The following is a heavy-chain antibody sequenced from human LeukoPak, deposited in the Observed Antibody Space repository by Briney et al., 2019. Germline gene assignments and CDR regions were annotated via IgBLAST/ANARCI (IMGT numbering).Heavy chain of an antibody. CDR2: IWYDGSYK. J-gene: IGHJ4*02. CDR1: GFTFITYG. D-gene: IGHD3-22*01. Sequence: GGSLRLSCAASGFTFITYGMHWVRQAPGKGLEWVALIWYDGSYKYYADSVKGRFTISRDNSKNTLYLQMNSLRAEDTAVYYCAREYYDSSDYPRQHYFDYWGRGTLVTVSS. V-gene: IGHV3-33*01. CDR3: AREYYDSSDYPRQHYFDY.